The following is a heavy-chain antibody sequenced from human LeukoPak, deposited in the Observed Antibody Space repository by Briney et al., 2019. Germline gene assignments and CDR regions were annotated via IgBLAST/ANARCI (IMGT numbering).Heavy chain of an antibody. J-gene: IGHJ4*02. V-gene: IGHV3-66*01. D-gene: IGHD6-6*01. Sequence: GGSLRLSCAASGFTVSSDYITWVRQAPGKGLEWVSVVYSVGETYYAESVKGRFTVYRDNSKNTVYLQMNSLRAEDTAVYFCARGGIAARPSDSWGQGTLVTVSS. CDR3: ARGGIAARPSDS. CDR1: GFTVSSDY. CDR2: VYSVGET.